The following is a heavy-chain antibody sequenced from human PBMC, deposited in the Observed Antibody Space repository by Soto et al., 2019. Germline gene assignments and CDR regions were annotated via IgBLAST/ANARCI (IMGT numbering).Heavy chain of an antibody. CDR2: ISGSGGTR. CDR3: ASDPYYYASEY. Sequence: QVQLVESGGGMAKPGGSLRLSCAASGFTFSDYYMTWLSQATGKGLEWVSYISGSGGTRHYADSVKGRFNVSRDNAKNSLYLQMNSLRVEDTAVYYCASDPYYYASEYWGQGTLVTVS. CDR1: GFTFSDYY. D-gene: IGHD3-10*01. J-gene: IGHJ4*02. V-gene: IGHV3-11*01.